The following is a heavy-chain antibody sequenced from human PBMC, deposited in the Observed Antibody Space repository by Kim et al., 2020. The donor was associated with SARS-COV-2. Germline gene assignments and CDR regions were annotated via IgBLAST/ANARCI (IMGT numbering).Heavy chain of an antibody. V-gene: IGHV1-18*01. J-gene: IGHJ4*02. CDR3: VRIFDY. CDR2: AYNGNT. D-gene: IGHD2-15*01. Sequence: AYNGNTNYAQKLQGRVTMTTDTSTSTAYMELRSLRSDDTAVYYCVRIFDYWGQGTLVTVSS.